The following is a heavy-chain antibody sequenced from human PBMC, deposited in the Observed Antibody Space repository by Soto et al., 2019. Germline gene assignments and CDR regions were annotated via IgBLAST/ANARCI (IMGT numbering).Heavy chain of an antibody. D-gene: IGHD6-13*01. V-gene: IGHV2-70*01. CDR2: IDWDDDK. J-gene: IGHJ6*02. CDR1: GFSLSTSGMY. Sequence: ESGPTLVNPTQTLTLTCTFSGFSLSTSGMYVSWLRQPPGKALEWLALIDWDDDKYYSTSLTTTITISKDTSKNQVVLTMTNMDPVDTATYYCARQIAAGNYGMDVWGQGTTVTVSS. CDR3: ARQIAAGNYGMDV.